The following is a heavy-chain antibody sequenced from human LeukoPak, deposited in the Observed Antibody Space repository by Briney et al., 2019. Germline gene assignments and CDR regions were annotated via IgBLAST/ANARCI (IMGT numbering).Heavy chain of an antibody. CDR2: IYYSGST. CDR1: GGSISSYF. V-gene: IGHV4-59*01. D-gene: IGHD6-13*01. Sequence: SETLSLTCTVSGGSISSYFWSWIRQPPGKGLEWIGYIYYSGSTNYNPSLKSRVTISVDTSKNQFSLKLSSVTAADTAVYYCARSNIAAAGTLDYWGQGTLVTVSS. J-gene: IGHJ4*02. CDR3: ARSNIAAAGTLDY.